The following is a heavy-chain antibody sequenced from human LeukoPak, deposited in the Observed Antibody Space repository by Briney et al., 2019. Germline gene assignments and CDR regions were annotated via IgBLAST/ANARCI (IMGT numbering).Heavy chain of an antibody. CDR1: GGTFSSYA. Sequence: SVKVSGKASGGTFSSYAISWVRQAPGQGLEWMGRIIPIFGTANYAQKFQGRVTITTDESTSTAYMELSSLRSEDTAAYYCARDRRSSSPQRAYYYYYMDVWGKGTTVTVSS. D-gene: IGHD6-6*01. V-gene: IGHV1-69*05. J-gene: IGHJ6*03. CDR2: IIPIFGTA. CDR3: ARDRRSSSPQRAYYYYYMDV.